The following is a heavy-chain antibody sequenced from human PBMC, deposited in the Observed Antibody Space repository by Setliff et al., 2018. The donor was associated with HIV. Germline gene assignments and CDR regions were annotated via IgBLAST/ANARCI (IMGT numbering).Heavy chain of an antibody. CDR3: AKDLSIAAAGSPFDY. V-gene: IGHV3-49*04. Sequence: TGGSLRLSCTGSGFTFGDYAMTWVRQAPGKGLEWVAFIRTKGYGGTTEYAAAVKDRFTISRDDSKSVVYLQMNSLKAEDTAIYYRAKDLSIAAAGSPFDYWGQGTLVTVSS. D-gene: IGHD6-13*01. CDR2: IRTKGYGGTT. J-gene: IGHJ4*02. CDR1: GFTFGDYA.